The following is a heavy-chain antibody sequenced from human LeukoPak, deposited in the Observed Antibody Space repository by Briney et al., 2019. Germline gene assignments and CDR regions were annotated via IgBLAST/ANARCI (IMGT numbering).Heavy chain of an antibody. CDR2: IYYSGST. CDR1: GGSISSGDYY. D-gene: IGHD1-26*01. J-gene: IGHJ4*02. V-gene: IGHV4-30-4*01. CDR3: ARERETHAFDY. Sequence: SETLSLTCTVSGGSISSGDYYWGWIRQPPGKGLEWIGYIYYSGSTYYNPSLKSRVTISVDTSKNQFSLKLSSVTAADTAVYYCARERETHAFDYWGQGTLVTVSS.